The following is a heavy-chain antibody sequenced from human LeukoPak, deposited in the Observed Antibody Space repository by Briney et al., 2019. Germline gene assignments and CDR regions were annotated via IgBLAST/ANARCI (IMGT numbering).Heavy chain of an antibody. J-gene: IGHJ4*02. V-gene: IGHV3-23*01. Sequence: PGGSLRLSCAASGFTFSSYAMSWVRQGPGKGLEWVSAISGSGGSTYYADSVKGRFTISRDNSKNPLYLQMNSLRAEDTAVYYCAKDYSGGDANFDYWGQGTLVTVSS. CDR1: GFTFSSYA. CDR2: ISGSGGST. D-gene: IGHD2-21*02. CDR3: AKDYSGGDANFDY.